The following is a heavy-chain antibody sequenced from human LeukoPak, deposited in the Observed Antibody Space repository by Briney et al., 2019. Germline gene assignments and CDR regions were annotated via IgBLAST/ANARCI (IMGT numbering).Heavy chain of an antibody. CDR2: INYSGST. Sequence: SETLSLTCTVSGGSISSSNYYWAWIRQPPGKGLEWIGSINYSGSTYYNPSLKSRVTTSVDTSKNQFSLKMSSVTAADTAVYYCARGTRFYYYGMDVWGQGTTVTVSS. D-gene: IGHD3-3*01. V-gene: IGHV4-39*01. CDR3: ARGTRFYYYGMDV. J-gene: IGHJ6*02. CDR1: GGSISSSNYY.